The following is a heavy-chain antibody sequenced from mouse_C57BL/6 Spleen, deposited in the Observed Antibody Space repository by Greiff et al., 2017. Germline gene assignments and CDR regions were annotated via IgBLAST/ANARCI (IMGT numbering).Heavy chain of an antibody. CDR3: TPDYYGISFAY. CDR1: GFNIKDYY. CDR2: IDPEDGDT. J-gene: IGHJ3*01. D-gene: IGHD1-1*01. V-gene: IGHV14-1*01. Sequence: EVQLQQSGAELVRPGASVKLSCTASGFNIKDYYMHWVKQSTEQGLEWIGRIDPEDGDTEYAPKFQGKATVTADTSSNTAYLQLSSLTSEDTAVSYWTPDYYGISFAYRGHGALVTVS.